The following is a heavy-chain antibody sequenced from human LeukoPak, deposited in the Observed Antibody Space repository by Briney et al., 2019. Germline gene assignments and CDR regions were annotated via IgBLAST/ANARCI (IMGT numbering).Heavy chain of an antibody. Sequence: TGGSLRLSCAASGFTFDDYAMHWVRQAPGKGLEWVSGISWNSGSIGYADSVKGRFTISRDNAKNSLYLQMNSLRAEDMALYYCAKDILYSSSWQFDYWGQGTLVTVSS. CDR2: ISWNSGSI. CDR3: AKDILYSSSWQFDY. J-gene: IGHJ4*02. D-gene: IGHD6-13*01. V-gene: IGHV3-9*03. CDR1: GFTFDDYA.